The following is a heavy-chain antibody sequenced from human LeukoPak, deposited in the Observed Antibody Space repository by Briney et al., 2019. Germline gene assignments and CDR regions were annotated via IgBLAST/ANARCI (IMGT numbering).Heavy chain of an antibody. J-gene: IGHJ6*02. CDR2: IIPIFGTA. CDR1: GGTFSSYA. D-gene: IGHD3-10*01. V-gene: IGHV1-69*13. CDR3: ARSRQTYYYGSGSHREDYYYYGMDV. Sequence: SVKVSCKASGGTFSSYAISWVRQAPGQGLEWMGGIIPIFGTANYAQKFQGRVTITADESTSTAYMELSSLRSEDTAVYYCARSRQTYYYGSGSHREDYYYYGMDVWGQGTTVTVSS.